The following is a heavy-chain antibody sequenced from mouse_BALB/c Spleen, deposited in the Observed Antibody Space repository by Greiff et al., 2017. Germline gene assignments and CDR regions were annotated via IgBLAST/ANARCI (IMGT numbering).Heavy chain of an antibody. D-gene: IGHD2-2*01. CDR1: GYAFSSYW. Sequence: QVQLQQSGAELVRPGSSVKISCKASGYAFSSYWMNWVKQRPGQGLEWIGQIYPGDGDTNYNGKFKGKATLTADKSSSTAYMQLSSLTSEDSAVYFCARKEIYYGYDDGFAYWGQGTLVTVSA. CDR2: IYPGDGDT. CDR3: ARKEIYYGYDDGFAY. V-gene: IGHV1-80*01. J-gene: IGHJ3*01.